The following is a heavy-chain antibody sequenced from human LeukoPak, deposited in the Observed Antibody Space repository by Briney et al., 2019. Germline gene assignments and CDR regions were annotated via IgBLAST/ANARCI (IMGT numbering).Heavy chain of an antibody. Sequence: VKVSCKASGYTFTNYDINWVRQATGQGLEWMGWMNPNSGNTGYAQKFQGRVTITRNTSISTAYMELSSLRSEDTAVYYCARRDIVVVPAAINYYYYYMDVWGKGTTVTVSS. CDR3: ARRDIVVVPAAINYYYYYMDV. V-gene: IGHV1-8*03. J-gene: IGHJ6*03. CDR1: GYTFTNYD. D-gene: IGHD2-2*02. CDR2: MNPNSGNT.